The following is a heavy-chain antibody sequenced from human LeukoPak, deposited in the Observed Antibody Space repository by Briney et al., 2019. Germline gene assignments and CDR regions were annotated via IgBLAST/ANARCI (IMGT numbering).Heavy chain of an antibody. CDR3: ARDWRQRLHYYDSSGYYYVNWFDP. J-gene: IGHJ5*02. D-gene: IGHD3-22*01. CDR1: GGSISSYY. V-gene: IGHV4-59*01. CDR2: IYYSGYT. Sequence: PSETLSLTCTVSGGSISSYYWSWIRQPPGRGLEWIGYIYYSGYTNYNPSLKSRVTISVDTSKNQFSLKLSSVTAADTAVYYCARDWRQRLHYYDSSGYYYVNWFDPWGQGTLVTVSS.